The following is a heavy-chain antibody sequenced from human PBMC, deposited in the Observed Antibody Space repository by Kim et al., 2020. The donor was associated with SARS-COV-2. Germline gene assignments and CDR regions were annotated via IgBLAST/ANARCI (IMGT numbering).Heavy chain of an antibody. CDR2: FDPEDGET. J-gene: IGHJ6*02. D-gene: IGHD2-15*01. Sequence: ASVKVSCKVSGYTLTELSMHWVRQAPGKGLEWMGGFDPEDGETIYAQKFQGRVTMTEDTSTDTAYMELSSLRSEDTAVYYCATAGGRGYYYGMDVWGQGTTVTVSS. CDR3: ATAGGRGYYYGMDV. CDR1: GYTLTELS. V-gene: IGHV1-24*01.